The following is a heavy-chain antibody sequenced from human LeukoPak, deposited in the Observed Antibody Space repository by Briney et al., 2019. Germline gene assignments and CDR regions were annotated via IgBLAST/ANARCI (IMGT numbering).Heavy chain of an antibody. CDR2: ISSSSSYI. V-gene: IGHV3-21*01. CDR3: ARAPGYSSGYFDY. Sequence: GGSLRLSCAASGFTFSSYSMNWVRQAPGKGLEWVSSISSSSSYIYYADSVKGRFTIPRDNAKNSLYLQMNSLRAEDTAVYYCARAPGYSSGYFDYWGQGTLVTVSS. CDR1: GFTFSSYS. D-gene: IGHD6-19*01. J-gene: IGHJ4*02.